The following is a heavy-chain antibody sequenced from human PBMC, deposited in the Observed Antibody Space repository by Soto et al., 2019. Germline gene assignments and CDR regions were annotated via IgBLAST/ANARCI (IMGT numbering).Heavy chain of an antibody. CDR2: INHSGST. D-gene: IGHD6-19*01. J-gene: IGHJ4*02. V-gene: IGHV4-34*01. Sequence: QVQLQQWGAGLLKPSETLSLTCAVYGGSFSGYYWSWLRQPPGKGLEWIGEINHSGSTNYNPSLKSRVTISGDTSNHQFPRKLRSVTAADRAVYYCARGGRGIAVAGRVYVRYWGQGTLVTVSS. CDR1: GGSFSGYY. CDR3: ARGGRGIAVAGRVYVRY.